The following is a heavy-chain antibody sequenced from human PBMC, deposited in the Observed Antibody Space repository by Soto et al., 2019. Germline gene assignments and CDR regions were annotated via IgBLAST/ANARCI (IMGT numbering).Heavy chain of an antibody. V-gene: IGHV3-11*05. CDR3: ARDRKLRFLEWLPNDAFDI. D-gene: IGHD3-3*01. CDR1: GFTFSDYY. CDR2: ISSSSSYT. J-gene: IGHJ3*02. Sequence: GGSLRLSCAAPGFTFSDYYMSWIRQAPGKGLEWVSYISSSSSYTNYADSVRGRFTISRDNAKNSLYLQMNSLRAEDTAVYYCARDRKLRFLEWLPNDAFDIWGQGTMVTVSS.